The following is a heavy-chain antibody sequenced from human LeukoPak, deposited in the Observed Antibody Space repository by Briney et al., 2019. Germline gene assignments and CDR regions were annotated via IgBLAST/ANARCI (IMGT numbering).Heavy chain of an antibody. CDR3: ARDGSSGSYFY. D-gene: IGHD1-26*01. CDR1: GFTFSSYA. V-gene: IGHV3-48*01. CDR2: ISSSSSTI. Sequence: GGSLRLSCAASGFTFSSYAMSWVRQAPGKGLEWVSYISSSSSTIQYADSVKGRFTISRDNGRNSLYLQMNSLRAEDTAVYYCARDGSSGSYFYWGQGTLVTVSS. J-gene: IGHJ4*02.